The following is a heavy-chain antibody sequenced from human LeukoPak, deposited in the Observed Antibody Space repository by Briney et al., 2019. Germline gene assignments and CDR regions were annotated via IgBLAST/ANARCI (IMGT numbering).Heavy chain of an antibody. D-gene: IGHD3-22*01. Sequence: ASVKVSCKASGYTFTGYYLHWVRQAPGQGLEWMGWIDPNSGGTNYAQKFQGRVTMTRDTSISTAYMELSRLRSDDTAVYYCARGPSHYYDSSGYPYFDYWGQGTLVTVSS. V-gene: IGHV1-2*02. CDR1: GYTFTGYY. CDR3: ARGPSHYYDSSGYPYFDY. J-gene: IGHJ4*02. CDR2: IDPNSGGT.